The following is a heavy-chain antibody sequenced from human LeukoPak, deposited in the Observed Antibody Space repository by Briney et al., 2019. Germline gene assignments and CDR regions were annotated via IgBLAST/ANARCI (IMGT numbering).Heavy chain of an antibody. CDR2: ISGSGGST. Sequence: GGTLRLSCAASGFTFSSYGMSWVRQAPGKGLEWVSAISGSGGSTYYADSVKGRFTISRDNSKNTLYLQMNSLRAEDTALYYCAKDRAFGQFLWGNDYWGQGTLVTVSS. V-gene: IGHV3-23*01. D-gene: IGHD3-10*01. CDR1: GFTFSSYG. CDR3: AKDRAFGQFLWGNDY. J-gene: IGHJ4*02.